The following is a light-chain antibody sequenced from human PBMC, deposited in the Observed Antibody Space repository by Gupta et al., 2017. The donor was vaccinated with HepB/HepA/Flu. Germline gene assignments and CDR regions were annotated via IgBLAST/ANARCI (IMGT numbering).Light chain of an antibody. CDR2: EVS. Sequence: QSALTQPPSASGSPGQSVTISCTGTSSDVGGYTYVSWYQQHPGKAPKLMSYEVSKRPSGVPDRVSGSKSGTTASLTVAGLQAEDEADDYCSSYAGSNNWVFGGGTKLTVL. CDR1: SSDVGGYTY. CDR3: SSYAGSNNWV. V-gene: IGLV2-8*01. J-gene: IGLJ3*02.